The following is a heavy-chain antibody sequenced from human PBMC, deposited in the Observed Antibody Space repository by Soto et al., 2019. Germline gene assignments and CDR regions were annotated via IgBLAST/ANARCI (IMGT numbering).Heavy chain of an antibody. V-gene: IGHV1-8*01. Sequence: QVQLVQSGAEVKKPGASVKVSCKASGYTFTSYDINWVRQATGQGLEWMGWMNPDSGNTGYAQKFQGRITMTRNTSIGTAYMELSSLRSDDTAVYYCARVCQIGNKWAYWGQGTLVTVSS. CDR2: MNPDSGNT. CDR1: GYTFTSYD. D-gene: IGHD1-26*01. CDR3: ARVCQIGNKWAY. J-gene: IGHJ4*02.